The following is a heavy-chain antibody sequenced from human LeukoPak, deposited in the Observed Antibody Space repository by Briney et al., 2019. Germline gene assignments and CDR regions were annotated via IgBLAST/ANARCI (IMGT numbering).Heavy chain of an antibody. CDR3: ARDPIVVVMSFDY. J-gene: IGHJ4*02. Sequence: GGSLRLSCAASGFTFSSYWMSWVRQAPGKGLEWVANIKQDGSEKYYVDSVKGRFTISRDNAKNSLYLQMNSLRAEDTAVYYCARDPIVVVMSFDYWGQGTLVTVSS. D-gene: IGHD3-22*01. CDR1: GFTFSSYW. CDR2: IKQDGSEK. V-gene: IGHV3-7*01.